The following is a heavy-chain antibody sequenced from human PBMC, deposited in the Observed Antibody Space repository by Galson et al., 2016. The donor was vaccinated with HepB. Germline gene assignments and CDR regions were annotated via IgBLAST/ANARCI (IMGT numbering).Heavy chain of an antibody. J-gene: IGHJ4*02. V-gene: IGHV3-30-3*01. CDR2: ISSDGSNI. CDR3: ARDRLTGNTLFDY. Sequence: SLRLSCAVSGFTFRNYAMHWVRQAPGKGLEWLAVISSDGSNIFYAGSVEGRFSISRDNSKNTLYLQMDSLRPNYTALYYCARDRLTGNTLFDYWGQGTLATVSS. CDR1: GFTFRNYA. D-gene: IGHD1-7*01.